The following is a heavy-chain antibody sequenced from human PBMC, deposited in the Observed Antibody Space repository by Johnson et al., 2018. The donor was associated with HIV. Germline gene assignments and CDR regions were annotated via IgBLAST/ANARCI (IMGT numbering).Heavy chain of an antibody. CDR2: INWNGGST. CDR3: ARGAAGGDAFDI. Sequence: VQLLESGGVVVQPGGSLRLSCAASGFTFDDYTMHWVRQAPGKGLEWVSGINWNGGSTGYADSVKGRFTISRDNAKNSLYLQMNSLRAEDTALYYCARGAAGGDAFDIWGQGTMVTVSS. V-gene: IGHV3-20*04. D-gene: IGHD1-26*01. J-gene: IGHJ3*02. CDR1: GFTFDDYT.